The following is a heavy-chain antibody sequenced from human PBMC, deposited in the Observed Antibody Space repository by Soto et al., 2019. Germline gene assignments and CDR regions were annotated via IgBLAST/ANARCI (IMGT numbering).Heavy chain of an antibody. CDR1: GFTFSNFA. D-gene: IGHD1-1*01. Sequence: EVQLVESGGGLVQPGGSLRLSCAAYGFTFSNFAMSWFRLAPGKGLEWVSAISIRVETTYYADSVKGRFTFSRDHSKTTVYHQMTRLRAEDTAIYYCDNSFPTAGHNWHSHFHNWGHGALVPVYS. CDR3: DNSFPTAGHNWHSHFHN. V-gene: IGHV3-23*04. CDR2: ISIRVETT. J-gene: IGHJ4*01.